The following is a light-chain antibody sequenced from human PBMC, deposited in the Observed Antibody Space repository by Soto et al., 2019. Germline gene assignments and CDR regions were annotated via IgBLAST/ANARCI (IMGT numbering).Light chain of an antibody. V-gene: IGKV1-16*02. CDR2: AAS. J-gene: IGKJ4*01. CDR3: QQYYDYPLT. CDR1: QGFNNF. Sequence: DIQMTQSPSSLSASVGDRVTITCRASQGFNNFLSWFQLKPGKAPKSLIYAASTLQSGVPSKFSGSGSGTEFTLTISSLEPEDSATYYCQQYYDYPLTFGGGTKVDIK.